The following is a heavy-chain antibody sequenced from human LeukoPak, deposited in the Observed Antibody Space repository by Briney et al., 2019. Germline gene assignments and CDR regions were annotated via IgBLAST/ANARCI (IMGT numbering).Heavy chain of an antibody. J-gene: IGHJ4*02. CDR2: INPNSGGT. V-gene: IGHV1-2*06. Sequence: GASVKVPCKASGYTFTGYYMHWVRQAPGQGLEWMGRINPNSGGTNYAQKFQGRVTMTRDTSISTAYMELSRLRSDDTAVYYCARPLRQYYYDSSGYYSWDYWGQGTLVTVSS. CDR3: ARPLRQYYYDSSGYYSWDY. D-gene: IGHD3-22*01. CDR1: GYTFTGYY.